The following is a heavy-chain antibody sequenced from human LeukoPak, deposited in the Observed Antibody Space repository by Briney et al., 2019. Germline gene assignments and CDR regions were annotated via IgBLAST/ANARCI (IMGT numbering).Heavy chain of an antibody. D-gene: IGHD6-13*01. CDR1: GFTFSTYG. CDR3: AKDREYSSSLDAFDI. Sequence: GGSLRLSCEASGFTFSTYGINWVRQAPGKGLEWVSAISGSGGSTYYADSVKGRFTISRDNSKNTLWLQMNSLKGEDTAVYYCAKDREYSSSLDAFDIWGRGTKVTVSS. CDR2: ISGSGGST. V-gene: IGHV3-23*01. J-gene: IGHJ3*02.